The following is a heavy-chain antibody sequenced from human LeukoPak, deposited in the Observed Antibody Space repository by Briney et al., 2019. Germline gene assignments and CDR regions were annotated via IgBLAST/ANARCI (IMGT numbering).Heavy chain of an antibody. CDR3: ARDARYDFWSGYYYYYYYMDV. CDR2: IYHSGST. V-gene: IGHV4-38-2*02. J-gene: IGHJ6*03. D-gene: IGHD3-3*01. CDR1: GGSISGYY. Sequence: SETLSLTCTLSGGSISGYYWGWIRQPLGKGLEWIGSIYHSGSTYYNPSLKSRVTISVDTSKNQFSLKLSSVTAADTAVYYCARDARYDFWSGYYYYYYYMDVWGKGTTVTVSS.